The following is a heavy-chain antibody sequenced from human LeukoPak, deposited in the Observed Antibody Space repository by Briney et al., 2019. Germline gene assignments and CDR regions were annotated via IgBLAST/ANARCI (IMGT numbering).Heavy chain of an antibody. CDR1: GYTFTSYY. D-gene: IGHD3-16*01. J-gene: IGHJ4*02. CDR3: ARVRYRLAETYIDY. Sequence: ASVKVSCKASGYTFTSYYMHWVRQAPGQGLEWMGIINPSGGTTRYAQKFQGRVTMTRDMSTSTVYMELSSLRSEDMAVYYCARVRYRLAETYIDYWGQGTLVTVSS. V-gene: IGHV1-46*01. CDR2: INPSGGTT.